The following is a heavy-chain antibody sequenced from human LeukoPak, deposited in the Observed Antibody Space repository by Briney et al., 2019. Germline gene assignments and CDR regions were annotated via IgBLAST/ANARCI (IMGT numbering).Heavy chain of an antibody. Sequence: ASVKVSCKASGYTFTGYYMHWVRQAPGQGLEWMGWINPDSGGTNYAQKFQGRVTMTRDTSISTAYMELSRLRSDDTAVYYCARVLSNWNYHDYWGQGTLVTVSS. D-gene: IGHD1-1*01. J-gene: IGHJ4*02. V-gene: IGHV1-2*02. CDR3: ARVLSNWNYHDY. CDR2: INPDSGGT. CDR1: GYTFTGYY.